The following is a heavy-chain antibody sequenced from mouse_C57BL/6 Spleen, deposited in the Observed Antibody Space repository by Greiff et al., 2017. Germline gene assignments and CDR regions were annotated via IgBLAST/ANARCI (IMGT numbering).Heavy chain of an antibody. CDR1: GFTFSSYA. J-gene: IGHJ1*03. CDR3: TRDGITGGYFDV. CDR2: ISSGGDYI. Sequence: EVQRVESGEGLVKPGGSLKLSCAASGFTFSSYAMSWVRQTPEKRLEWVAYISSGGDYIYYADTVKGRFTISRDNARNTLYLQMSSLKSEDTAMYYCTRDGITGGYFDVWGTGTTVTVSS. D-gene: IGHD2-4*01. V-gene: IGHV5-9-1*02.